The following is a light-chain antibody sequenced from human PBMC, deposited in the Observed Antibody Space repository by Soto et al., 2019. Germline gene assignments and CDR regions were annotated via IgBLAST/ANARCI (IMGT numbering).Light chain of an antibody. V-gene: IGLV1-40*01. Sequence: QSVLTQPPSVSGAPGQTVTISCTGSSSNIGADFDVHWYQHLTGTAPKLLIYGNSHRPSGVPDRFSGSKSGPSASLAITGLQTEDEADYYCQSYDTKLGGSWVFGGGTQLTVL. CDR3: QSYDTKLGGSWV. CDR2: GNS. J-gene: IGLJ3*02. CDR1: SSNIGADFD.